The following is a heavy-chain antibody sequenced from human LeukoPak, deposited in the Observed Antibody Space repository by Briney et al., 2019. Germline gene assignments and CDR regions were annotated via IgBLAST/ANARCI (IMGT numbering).Heavy chain of an antibody. D-gene: IGHD3-10*01. J-gene: IGHJ6*03. V-gene: IGHV3-21*01. CDR2: ISSSSSYT. CDR3: AREHYGSGSYYYYMDV. Sequence: GGSLRLSCAASGFTFSSYSMNWVRQAPGKGLEWVSSISSSSSYTYYADSVKGRFTISRDNSKNTLYLQMNSLRAEDTAVYYCAREHYGSGSYYYYMDVWGKGTTVTISS. CDR1: GFTFSSYS.